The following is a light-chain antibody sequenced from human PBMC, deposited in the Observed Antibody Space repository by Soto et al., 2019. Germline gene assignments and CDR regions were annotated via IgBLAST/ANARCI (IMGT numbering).Light chain of an antibody. Sequence: DIQMSQSPSSLFASVGDRVTITCRASQSIGRFLNWYQQKPGKAPKLLIYAASTLQSGVPSRFSGSDSGTHFTLTISSLQPEDVATYYCQQSSSPPLTFGGGTRVEIK. J-gene: IGKJ4*01. CDR1: QSIGRF. CDR2: AAS. CDR3: QQSSSPPLT. V-gene: IGKV1-39*01.